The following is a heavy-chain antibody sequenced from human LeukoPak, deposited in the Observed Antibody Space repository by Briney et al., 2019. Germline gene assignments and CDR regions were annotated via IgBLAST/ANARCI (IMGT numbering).Heavy chain of an antibody. Sequence: GRSLRLSCAASGFTFSSYSMHWVRQAPGKGPEWVAVISYGGSSNYYADSVRGRFTISRDNSRNTLYLQMNTLRAEDTAVYYCAIGSRTKGSFYYYGLDVWGQGTTVTVSS. CDR3: AIGSRTKGSFYYYGLDV. D-gene: IGHD1-7*01. V-gene: IGHV3-30*03. CDR1: GFTFSSYS. J-gene: IGHJ6*02. CDR2: ISYGGSSN.